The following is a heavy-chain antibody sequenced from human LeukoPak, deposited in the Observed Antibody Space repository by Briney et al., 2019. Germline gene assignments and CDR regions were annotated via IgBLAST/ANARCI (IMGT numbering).Heavy chain of an antibody. Sequence: GSLRLSCAASGFTFSSYAMHWVRQAPGKGLEWVAVISYDGSNKYYADSVKGRFTISRDNSKNTLYLQMSSLRAEDTAVYYCARDWTQYYDFWSAPEPYFDYWGQGTLVTVSS. V-gene: IGHV3-30*04. CDR3: ARDWTQYYDFWSAPEPYFDY. CDR1: GFTFSSYA. J-gene: IGHJ4*02. CDR2: ISYDGSNK. D-gene: IGHD3-3*01.